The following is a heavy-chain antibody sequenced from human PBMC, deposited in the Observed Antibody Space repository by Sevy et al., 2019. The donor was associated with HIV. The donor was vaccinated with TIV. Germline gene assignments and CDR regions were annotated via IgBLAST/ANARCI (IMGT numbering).Heavy chain of an antibody. V-gene: IGHV1-46*01. CDR2: INPSGVSA. D-gene: IGHD6-13*01. J-gene: IGHJ6*02. CDR1: GYTFTSNY. CDR3: ARDRAAAGKKYYYYGMDV. Sequence: ASVKVSCKASGYTFTSNYMHWVRQAPGQGLEWMGIINPSGVSASYSQKFQGRVTVTMDTSTSTVYMELSSLRSEDTAVYYCARDRAAAGKKYYYYGMDVWGQRTTVTVSS.